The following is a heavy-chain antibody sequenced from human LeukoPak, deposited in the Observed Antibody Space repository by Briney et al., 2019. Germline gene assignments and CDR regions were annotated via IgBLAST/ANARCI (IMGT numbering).Heavy chain of an antibody. CDR3: ARDSGGGAYLY. D-gene: IGHD3-16*01. CDR1: GGSISSYY. CDR2: IYYSGST. Sequence: SETLALTCTVSGGSISSYYWSWIRQPPGKGLEWIGYIYYSGSTNYNPSLKSRVTISVDTSKNQFSLKLSSVTAADTAVYYCARDSGGGAYLYWGQGTLVTVSS. J-gene: IGHJ4*02. V-gene: IGHV4-59*01.